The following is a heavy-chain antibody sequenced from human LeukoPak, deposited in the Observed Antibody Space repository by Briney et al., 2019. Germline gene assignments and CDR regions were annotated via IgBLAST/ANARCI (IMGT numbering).Heavy chain of an antibody. CDR2: ISSSGSTI. CDR3: ARAEESMVRGVIITPGAFDI. J-gene: IGHJ3*02. CDR1: GFTFSDYY. D-gene: IGHD3-10*01. Sequence: GGSLRLSCAASGFTFSDYYMSWIRQAPGKGLEWLSYISSSGSTIYYADSVKGQFTISRDYAKNTLYLQMNSLRAEDTAVYYCARAEESMVRGVIITPGAFDIWGQGTMVTVSS. V-gene: IGHV3-11*04.